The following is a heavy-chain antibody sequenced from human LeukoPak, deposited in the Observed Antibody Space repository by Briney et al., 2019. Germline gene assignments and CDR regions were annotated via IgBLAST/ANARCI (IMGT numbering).Heavy chain of an antibody. CDR3: ARENILAGYCFDF. Sequence: SGTLSLTCAVYGGSITGYYWSWIRETPGRGLEWVGEIHYTGATSYNPSLKSRATISTDTSKNQFSLRLSSVTAADTAVYYCARENILAGYCFDFWDQGALVTVSS. D-gene: IGHD3-9*01. CDR1: GGSITGYY. CDR2: IHYTGAT. J-gene: IGHJ4*02. V-gene: IGHV4-34*01.